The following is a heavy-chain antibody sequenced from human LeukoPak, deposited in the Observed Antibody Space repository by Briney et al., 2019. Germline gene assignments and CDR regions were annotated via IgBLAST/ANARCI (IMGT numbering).Heavy chain of an antibody. CDR1: GFTFNNHW. D-gene: IGHD6-19*01. J-gene: IGHJ5*02. Sequence: PGGSLRLSCAASGFTFNNHWMSWVRQAPGKGLEWVSAISGSGGSTYYADSVKGRFTISRDNSKNTLYLQMNSLRAEDTAVYYCAKGTRWLVPSRFDPWGQGTLVTVSS. CDR2: ISGSGGST. V-gene: IGHV3-23*01. CDR3: AKGTRWLVPSRFDP.